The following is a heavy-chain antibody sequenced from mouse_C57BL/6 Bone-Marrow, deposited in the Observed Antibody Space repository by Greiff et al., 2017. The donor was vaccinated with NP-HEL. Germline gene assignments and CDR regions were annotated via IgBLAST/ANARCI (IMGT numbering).Heavy chain of an antibody. Sequence: VMLVESGPGLVAPSQSLSITCTVSGFSLTSYAISWVRQPPGKGLEWLGVIWTGGGTSYNSALKSRLSISKDNSKNKFFLKMNSLQTDDTARYYCATYYYGSSYDYAMDYWGQGTSVTVSS. CDR3: ATYYYGSSYDYAMDY. CDR2: IWTGGGT. J-gene: IGHJ4*01. V-gene: IGHV2-9-1*01. CDR1: GFSLTSYA. D-gene: IGHD1-1*01.